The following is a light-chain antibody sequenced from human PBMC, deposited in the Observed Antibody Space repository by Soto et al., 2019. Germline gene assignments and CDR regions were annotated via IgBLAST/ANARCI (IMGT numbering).Light chain of an antibody. CDR2: EVT. Sequence: QSALTQPASVSGSPGQSITISCAGTSSDVGYYDLVSWYQQHPGKAPKLIIFEVTERPSGISDRFSASKSGFTASLTISGLQPEDEAVYFCSSYAGHVPKFGGGTKLTVL. CDR1: SSDVGYYDL. CDR3: SSYAGHVPK. V-gene: IGLV2-23*02. J-gene: IGLJ3*02.